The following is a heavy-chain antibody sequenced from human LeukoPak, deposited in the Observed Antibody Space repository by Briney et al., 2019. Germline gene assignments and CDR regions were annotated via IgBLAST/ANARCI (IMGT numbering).Heavy chain of an antibody. D-gene: IGHD3-10*01. J-gene: IGHJ4*02. Sequence: PGGSLRLSCAASGFTFSNYAMSWVRQAPGKGLEWVSGISGSGGSTYYADSVKGRFTISRDNSKNTLYLQMNSLRAEDTAVYYCAKDYYGSGSPLYYFDYWGQGTLVTVSS. CDR2: ISGSGGST. CDR1: GFTFSNYA. V-gene: IGHV3-23*01. CDR3: AKDYYGSGSPLYYFDY.